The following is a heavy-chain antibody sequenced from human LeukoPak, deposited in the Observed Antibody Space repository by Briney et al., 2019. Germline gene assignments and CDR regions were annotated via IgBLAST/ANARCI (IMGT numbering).Heavy chain of an antibody. D-gene: IGHD5-24*01. V-gene: IGHV4-39*01. CDR3: ARGSDDYKLGNH. Sequence: SETLSLSCTVSGDSFANSFCWTWVRQPPGKSPEWIGTIYSSESTYYHPSLRSRATISADTSRNLFSLKLNSVTAADTAVYYCARGSDDYKLGNHWGHGTLVTVSS. CDR2: IYSSEST. CDR1: GDSFANSFC. J-gene: IGHJ5*02.